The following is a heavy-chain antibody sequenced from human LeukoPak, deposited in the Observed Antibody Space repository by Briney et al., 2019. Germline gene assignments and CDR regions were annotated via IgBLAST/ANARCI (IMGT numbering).Heavy chain of an antibody. CDR2: IYYSGST. D-gene: IGHD6-19*01. V-gene: IGHV4-39*01. Sequence: SETLSLTCTVSGGSISSGGYYWGWIRQPPGKGLEWIGSIYYSGSTYYNPSLKGRVTISVDTSKNQFSLKLSSVTAADTAVYYCARSHSSGWYYDAFDIWGQGTMVTVSS. J-gene: IGHJ3*02. CDR1: GGSISSGGYY. CDR3: ARSHSSGWYYDAFDI.